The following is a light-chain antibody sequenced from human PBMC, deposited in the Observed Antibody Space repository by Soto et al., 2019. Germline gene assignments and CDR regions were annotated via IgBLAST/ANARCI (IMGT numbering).Light chain of an antibody. CDR2: GNT. Sequence: QAVVTQPPSVSGAPGQRVTISCTGSRSNIGATYGVHWYQQLPGTAPKLLIYGNTNRPSGVPDRFSGSKSGTSASLAITGLQAEDEADYYCQSYDSSLSGSVFGGGTKVTVL. CDR3: QSYDSSLSGSV. J-gene: IGLJ2*01. V-gene: IGLV1-40*01. CDR1: RSNIGATYG.